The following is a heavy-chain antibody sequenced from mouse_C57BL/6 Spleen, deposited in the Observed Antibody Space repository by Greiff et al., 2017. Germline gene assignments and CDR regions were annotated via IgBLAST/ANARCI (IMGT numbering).Heavy chain of an antibody. CDR1: GFTFSSYT. CDR2: ISGGGGNT. D-gene: IGHD2-3*01. V-gene: IGHV5-9*01. Sequence: EVQGVESGGGLVKPGGSLKLSCAASGFTFSSYTMSWVRQTPEKRLEWVATISGGGGNTYYPDSVKGRFTISRDNAKNTLYLQMSSLRSEDTALYYCARQIYDGSLYGYFDVWGTGTTVTVSS. J-gene: IGHJ1*03. CDR3: ARQIYDGSLYGYFDV.